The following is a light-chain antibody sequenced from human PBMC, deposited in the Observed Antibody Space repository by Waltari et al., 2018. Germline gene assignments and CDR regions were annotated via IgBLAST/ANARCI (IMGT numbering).Light chain of an antibody. CDR3: AAWDDSLSGHMV. J-gene: IGLJ2*01. Sequence: PILTKPTSPSGTPGQRVTISCSGSGPTFGRNSDSGSQEVPGTAPKLLIYRNNQRPSGVPDRFSGSKSGTSASLAISGLRSEDEAHYYCAAWDDSLSGHMVFGGGTKLTVL. CDR2: RNN. V-gene: IGLV1-47*01. CDR1: GPTFGRNS.